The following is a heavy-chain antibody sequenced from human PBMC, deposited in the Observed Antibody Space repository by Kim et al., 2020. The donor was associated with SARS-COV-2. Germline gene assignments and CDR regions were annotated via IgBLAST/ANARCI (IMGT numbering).Heavy chain of an antibody. CDR3: ARAVAREYWFDL. Sequence: GGSLRLSCAASGFTFSSYDMHWVRQVTGKGLEWVSGIGTAGDTYYPGSVKGRFTISRENAKNSLYLQMNSLRAGDTAVNYFARAVAREYWFDLWGQGTLVTVSS. D-gene: IGHD5-12*01. CDR1: GFTFSSYD. V-gene: IGHV3-13*01. J-gene: IGHJ5*02. CDR2: IGTAGDT.